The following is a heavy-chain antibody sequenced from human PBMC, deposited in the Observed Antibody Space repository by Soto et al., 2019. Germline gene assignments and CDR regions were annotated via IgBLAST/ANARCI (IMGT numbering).Heavy chain of an antibody. D-gene: IGHD3-9*01. CDR1: GFTFNNYW. CDR2: IKEDGSVE. CDR3: GTYFSFDWLLVTLDC. V-gene: IGHV3-7*01. Sequence: QLVESGGGLVQPGGSLRLSCATSGFTFNNYWMTWVRQAPGKGLEWVANIKEDGSVEHYVDSVKGRFTISRDNGKNSLFLQMTRLRREDSAVYYCGTYFSFDWLLVTLDCWGQGTLFAVS. J-gene: IGHJ4*02.